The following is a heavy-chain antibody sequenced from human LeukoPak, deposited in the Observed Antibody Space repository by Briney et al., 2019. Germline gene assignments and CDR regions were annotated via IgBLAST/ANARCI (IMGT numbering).Heavy chain of an antibody. CDR1: GFTFSSYG. V-gene: IGHV3-21*03. CDR2: ISSGSSYI. Sequence: GGSLRLSCAASGFTFSSYGMHWVRQAPGKGLEWVSSISSGSSYIYYADSVMGRFTISRDNAKNSLYLQMNSLKTEDTAVYYCTTDYFTSIVGATTPDYWGQGTLVTVSS. CDR3: TTDYFTSIVGATTPDY. J-gene: IGHJ4*02. D-gene: IGHD1-26*01.